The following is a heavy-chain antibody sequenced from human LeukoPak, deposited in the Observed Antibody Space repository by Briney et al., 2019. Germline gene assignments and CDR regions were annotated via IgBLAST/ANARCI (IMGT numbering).Heavy chain of an antibody. Sequence: PSETLSLTCAVYGGSFSGYYWSWIRQPPGKGLEWIGEINHSGSTNYNPSLKSRVTISVDTSKNQFSLKLSSVTAADTAVYYCARVRLPFYYYYMDVWGKGTTVTVSS. CDR2: INHSGST. CDR3: ARVRLPFYYYYMDV. D-gene: IGHD5-12*01. J-gene: IGHJ6*03. CDR1: GGSFSGYY. V-gene: IGHV4-34*01.